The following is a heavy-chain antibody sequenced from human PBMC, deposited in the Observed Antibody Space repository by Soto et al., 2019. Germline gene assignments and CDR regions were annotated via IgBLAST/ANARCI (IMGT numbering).Heavy chain of an antibody. D-gene: IGHD3-22*01. J-gene: IGHJ4*02. CDR1: GFTFSNAW. V-gene: IGHV3-15*07. CDR2: IKSKTDGGTT. Sequence: GGSLRLSCAASGFTFSNAWMNWVRQAPGKGLEWVGRIKSKTDGGTTDYAAPVKGRFTISRDDSKNTLYLQMNSLKTEDTAVYYCTTDKRYYYDSSGYYYTVYYFDYWGQGTLVTVSS. CDR3: TTDKRYYYDSSGYYYTVYYFDY.